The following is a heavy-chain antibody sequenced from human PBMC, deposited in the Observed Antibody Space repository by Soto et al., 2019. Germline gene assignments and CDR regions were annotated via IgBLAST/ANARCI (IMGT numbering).Heavy chain of an antibody. Sequence: GESLKISCKGSGYSFTSYWIGWVRQMPGKGLEWMGIIYPGDSDTRYSPSFQGQVTISADKSISTAYLQWSSLKASDTAMYYCXRRAEVRGADYYYGMDVWGQGTTVTVSS. CDR3: XRRAEVRGADYYYGMDV. V-gene: IGHV5-51*01. CDR2: IYPGDSDT. J-gene: IGHJ6*02. CDR1: GYSFTSYW. D-gene: IGHD3-10*01.